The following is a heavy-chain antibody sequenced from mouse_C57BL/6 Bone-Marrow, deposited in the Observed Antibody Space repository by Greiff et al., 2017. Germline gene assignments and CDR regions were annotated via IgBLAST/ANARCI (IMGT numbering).Heavy chain of an antibody. V-gene: IGHV5-6*01. CDR3: ARLLEYYGSSFAY. CDR1: GFTFSSYG. J-gene: IGHJ3*01. Sequence: EVKLVESGGDLVKPGGSLKLSCAASGFTFSSYGMSWVRQTPDKRLEWVATISSGGSYTYYPDSVKGRFPISRDNAKNTLYLQMSSLKSEDTAMYYGARLLEYYGSSFAYWGQGTLVTVSA. D-gene: IGHD1-1*01. CDR2: ISSGGSYT.